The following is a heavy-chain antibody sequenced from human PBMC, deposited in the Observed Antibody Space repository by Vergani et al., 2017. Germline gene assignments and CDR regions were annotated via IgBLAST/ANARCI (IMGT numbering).Heavy chain of an antibody. Sequence: QVQLVQSGAEVKKPGASVKVSCKASGYTFTGYYMHWVRQAPGQGLEWMGWINPNSGGTNYAQKFQGWVTMTRDTSISTAYMELSRLRSDDTAVYYCARAIQQMVDWNDLGWFDPWGQGTLVTVSS. CDR2: INPNSGGT. CDR1: GYTFTGYY. CDR3: ARAIQQMVDWNDLGWFDP. V-gene: IGHV1-2*04. J-gene: IGHJ5*02. D-gene: IGHD1-1*01.